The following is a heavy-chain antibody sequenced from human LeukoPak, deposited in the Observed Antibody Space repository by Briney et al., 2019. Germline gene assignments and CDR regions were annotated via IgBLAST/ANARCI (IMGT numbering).Heavy chain of an antibody. CDR1: GFTFSSYT. CDR3: ARGGYCSSSICYSLNAFDI. D-gene: IGHD2-2*01. V-gene: IGHV3-21*01. J-gene: IGHJ3*02. Sequence: GGTLRLSCAASGFTFSSYTMNWVRQAPGKGLEWVSSISSSRSYIDHADSVKGRFTISRDNAKNSLYLQMNSLRAEDTDVYYCARGGYCSSSICYSLNAFDIWGQGTMFTVSS. CDR2: ISSSRSYI.